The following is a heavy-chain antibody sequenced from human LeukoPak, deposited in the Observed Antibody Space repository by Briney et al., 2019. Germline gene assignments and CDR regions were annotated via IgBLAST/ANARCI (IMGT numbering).Heavy chain of an antibody. Sequence: GGSLRLSCAASGFTFSSYWMHWVRQAPGKGLVWVSRINSDGSSTSYADSVKGRFTISRDNAKNTLYLQMNSLRAKDTAVYYCVRDPSSSSGLVQNWFDPWGQGTLVTVSS. CDR3: VRDPSSSSGLVQNWFDP. V-gene: IGHV3-74*01. CDR2: INSDGSST. D-gene: IGHD6-13*01. CDR1: GFTFSSYW. J-gene: IGHJ5*02.